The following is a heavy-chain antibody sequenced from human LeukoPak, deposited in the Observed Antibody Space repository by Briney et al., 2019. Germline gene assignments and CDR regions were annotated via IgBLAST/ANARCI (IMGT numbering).Heavy chain of an antibody. J-gene: IGHJ4*02. CDR3: AKDGAYSGSYFDY. V-gene: IGHV3-30*18. Sequence: GRSLRLSCAASGFTFSSYGMHWVRQAPGKGLEWVAVISYDGSNKYYADSVKGRFTISRGNSKNTLYLQMNSLRAEDTAVYYCAKDGAYSGSYFDYWGQGTLVTVSS. CDR1: GFTFSSYG. CDR2: ISYDGSNK. D-gene: IGHD1-26*01.